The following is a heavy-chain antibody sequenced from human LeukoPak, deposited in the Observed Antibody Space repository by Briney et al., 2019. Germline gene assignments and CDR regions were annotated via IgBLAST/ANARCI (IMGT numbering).Heavy chain of an antibody. CDR3: ARDLIVVVKSNWFDP. J-gene: IGHJ5*02. V-gene: IGHV3-74*01. D-gene: IGHD3-22*01. CDR1: GFTFSSYW. CDR2: INTDGSST. Sequence: GGSLRLSCAASGFTFSSYWMHWVRQAPGEGLVWVSRINTDGSSTSYADSVKGRFTISRDNAKNTLYLQMNSLRAEDTAVYYCARDLIVVVKSNWFDPWGQGTLVTVSS.